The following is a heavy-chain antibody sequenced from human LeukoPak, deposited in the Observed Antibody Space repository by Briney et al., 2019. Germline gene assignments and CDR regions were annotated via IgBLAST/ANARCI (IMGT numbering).Heavy chain of an antibody. V-gene: IGHV3-48*03. Sequence: PGGSLRLSCAASGFTFSSYEMNWVRQAPGKGLEWVSYISSSGSTIYYADSVKGRFTISRDNAKNSLYLQMNSLRAEDTAVYYCARDGEIKRWQQLSYFDYWGQGTLVTVSS. CDR1: GFTFSSYE. J-gene: IGHJ4*02. CDR2: ISSSGSTI. D-gene: IGHD6-13*01. CDR3: ARDGEIKRWQQLSYFDY.